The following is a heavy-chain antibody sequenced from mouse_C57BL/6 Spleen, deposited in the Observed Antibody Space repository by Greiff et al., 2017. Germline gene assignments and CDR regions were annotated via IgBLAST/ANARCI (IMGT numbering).Heavy chain of an antibody. V-gene: IGHV1-42*01. CDR3: ARSRGTGYAMDD. Sequence: EVQLQQSGPELVKPGASVKISCKASGYSFTGYYMNWVKQSPEKSLEWIGEINPSTGGTTYNQKFKAKATLTVDKSSSTAYMQLKSLTSEDSAVYYCARSRGTGYAMDDWGQGTSVTVSS. J-gene: IGHJ4*01. CDR2: INPSTGGT. CDR1: GYSFTGYY.